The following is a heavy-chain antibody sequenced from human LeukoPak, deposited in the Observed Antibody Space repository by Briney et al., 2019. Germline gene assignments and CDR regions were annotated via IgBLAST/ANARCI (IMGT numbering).Heavy chain of an antibody. CDR3: ARHGLDYGDYYYGMDV. V-gene: IGHV5-51*01. Sequence: KPGESLKISCKGSGYCFTSYWIGWVRQMPGKGLEWMGIIYPGDSDTRYSPSFQGQVTISADKSISTAYLQWSSLKASDTAMYYCARHGLDYGDYYYGMDVWGQGTTVTVSS. D-gene: IGHD4-17*01. J-gene: IGHJ6*02. CDR2: IYPGDSDT. CDR1: GYCFTSYW.